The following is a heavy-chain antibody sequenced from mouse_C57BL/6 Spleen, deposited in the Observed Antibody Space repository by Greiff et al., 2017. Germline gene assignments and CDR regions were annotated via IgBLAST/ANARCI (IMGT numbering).Heavy chain of an antibody. J-gene: IGHJ4*01. CDR3: ARSQGHYYAMDY. CDR1: GFHIKNTY. D-gene: IGHD3-1*01. CDR2: IDPANGNT. Sequence: VQLQQSVAELVRPAASVKLSCTASGFHIKNTYMHWVKQRPEQGLEWIGRIDPANGNTKYAPKFQGKATITADTSSNTAYLQLSSLTSEDTAIYYCARSQGHYYAMDYWGQGTSVTVSS. V-gene: IGHV14-3*01.